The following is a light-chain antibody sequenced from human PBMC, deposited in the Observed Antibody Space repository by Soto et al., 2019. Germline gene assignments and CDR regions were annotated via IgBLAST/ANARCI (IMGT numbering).Light chain of an antibody. V-gene: IGKV1-39*01. J-gene: IGKJ5*01. CDR1: QIISNF. CDR2: TAS. CDR3: QQSYSTSIT. Sequence: DIQITHSPSSLSASVGDRVTITFRASQIISNFLNWYQQTPGKAPKLLISTASTLQTGFPSSFDGSGSGTSFTLPINNLQPEDFATYSFQQSYSTSITFGQGTRLEIK.